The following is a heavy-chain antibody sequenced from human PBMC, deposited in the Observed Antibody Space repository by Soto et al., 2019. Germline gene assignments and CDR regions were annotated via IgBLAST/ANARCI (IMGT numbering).Heavy chain of an antibody. CDR3: ARHGENYGGGYFDY. D-gene: IGHD3-10*01. CDR2: IYSGGST. Sequence: EVLLVESGGLLVQPGGSLRLSCAASGVTVSSNCMSCVRQAPGKGLVWVSVIYSGGSTYYADSVKDRFTISRDNSKNLLYLQMNVLGAEDTAVYYWARHGENYGGGYFDYWGQGTLVTVSS. J-gene: IGHJ4*02. V-gene: IGHV3-66*04. CDR1: GVTVSSNC.